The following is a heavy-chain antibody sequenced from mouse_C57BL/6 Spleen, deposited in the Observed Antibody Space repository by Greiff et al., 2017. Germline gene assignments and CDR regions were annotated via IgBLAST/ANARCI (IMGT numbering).Heavy chain of an antibody. V-gene: IGHV1-19*01. CDR3: ARNPPFYYGSAWFAY. J-gene: IGHJ3*01. D-gene: IGHD1-1*01. CDR1: GYTFTDYY. Sequence: EVQLQQSGPVLVKPGASVKMSCKASGYTFTDYYMHWVKQSHGQSLEWIGVINPYNGGTSYNQKFKGKATLTVDTSSSTAYMELNSLTSEDSAVYYCARNPPFYYGSAWFAYWGQGTLVTVSA. CDR2: INPYNGGT.